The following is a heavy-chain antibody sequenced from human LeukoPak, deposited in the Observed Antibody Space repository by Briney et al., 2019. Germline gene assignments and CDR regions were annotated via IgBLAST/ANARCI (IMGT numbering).Heavy chain of an antibody. V-gene: IGHV3-74*01. CDR1: RLTFSNSW. CDR2: INNEGTTI. CDR3: TRVSGLGMNEYYQH. J-gene: IGHJ1*01. D-gene: IGHD3-16*01. Sequence: GGSLRLSCEPSRLTFSNSWMHWVRHAPGKGLLWVSRINNEGTTISYADSVKGRFNNSRDNAKNTLYLQMNRQTAEDNGVYYCTRVSGLGMNEYYQHWGQGTLVTVAS.